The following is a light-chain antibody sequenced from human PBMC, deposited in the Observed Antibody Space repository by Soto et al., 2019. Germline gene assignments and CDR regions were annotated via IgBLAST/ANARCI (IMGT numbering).Light chain of an antibody. J-gene: IGKJ1*01. CDR3: QQSSTTPWT. CDR1: QSIGTY. Sequence: DIQMTQSPPSLSASVGDRVTITCRASQSIGTYLNWHQEKPGKAPKVLIYAASNLEKGVPSRFGGSGSGTDFTLTITSLQRDDLATYYCQQSSTTPWTFGQGTKVEIK. V-gene: IGKV1-39*01. CDR2: AAS.